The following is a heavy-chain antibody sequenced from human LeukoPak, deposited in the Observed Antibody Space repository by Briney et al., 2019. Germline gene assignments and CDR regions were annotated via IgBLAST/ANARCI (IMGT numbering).Heavy chain of an antibody. CDR1: GFTFDDYG. Sequence: GGSLRLSCAASGFTFDDYGMHWVRQTPGKGLEWVSGISWNSDSIGYADSVKGRFTISRDNAKNSLYLQMNSLRAEDMALYYCAKDISPFLPGIAVAGTSRPSNNAFDIWGQGTMVTVSS. CDR2: ISWNSDSI. J-gene: IGHJ3*02. D-gene: IGHD6-19*01. CDR3: AKDISPFLPGIAVAGTSRPSNNAFDI. V-gene: IGHV3-9*03.